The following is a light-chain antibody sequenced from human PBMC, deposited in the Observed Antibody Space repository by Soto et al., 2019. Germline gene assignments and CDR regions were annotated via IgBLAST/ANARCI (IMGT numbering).Light chain of an antibody. Sequence: DIQMTQYPSTLSGSVGYRVTITCLASQTISSWLAWYQQKPGKAPKLLIYKASTLKSGVPSRFSGSGSGTEFTLTISSLQPDDFATYYCQHYNSYSEAFGQGTKVDIK. CDR2: KAS. V-gene: IGKV1-5*03. CDR3: QHYNSYSEA. J-gene: IGKJ1*01. CDR1: QTISSW.